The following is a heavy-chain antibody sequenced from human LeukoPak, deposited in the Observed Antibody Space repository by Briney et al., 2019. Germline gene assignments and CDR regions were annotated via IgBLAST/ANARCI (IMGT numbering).Heavy chain of an antibody. CDR1: GVSISSYY. Sequence: PSETLSLTCTVSGVSISSYYWSWIRQPPGKGLEWIGYIYTSGSTNYNPSLESRVTISVDTSKNQFSLKLSSVTAADTAVYYCARSIAASYYFDYWGQGTLVTVSS. CDR2: IYTSGST. J-gene: IGHJ4*02. D-gene: IGHD6-6*01. CDR3: ARSIAASYYFDY. V-gene: IGHV4-4*09.